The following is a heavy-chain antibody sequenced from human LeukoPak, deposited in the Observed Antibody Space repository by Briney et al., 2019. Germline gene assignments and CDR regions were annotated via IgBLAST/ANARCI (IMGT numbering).Heavy chain of an antibody. CDR2: IYSDGST. D-gene: IGHD1-26*01. CDR1: GFIVSGDF. CDR3: ARERGRGRDSPWFDY. J-gene: IGHJ4*02. V-gene: IGHV3-53*01. Sequence: GGSLRLSCAASGFIVSGDFMSWVRQAPGKGLEWVSVIYSDGSTYCADSVKGRFTISRDNSKNTLDLQMTGLRAEDTAVYYCARERGRGRDSPWFDYWGQGTLVTVSS.